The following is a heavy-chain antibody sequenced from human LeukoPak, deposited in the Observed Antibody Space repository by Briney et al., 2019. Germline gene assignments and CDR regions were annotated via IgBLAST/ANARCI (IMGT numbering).Heavy chain of an antibody. J-gene: IGHJ4*02. CDR2: ISGSGGST. D-gene: IGHD6-13*01. V-gene: IGHV3-23*01. Sequence: PGGSLRLSCAASGFTFSSYAMSWVRQAPGKGLEWVSAISGSGGSTYYADSVKGRFTISRDDSKNTLYLQMNSLRAEDTAVYYCARSPYSSSWYVDYWGQGTLVTVSS. CDR1: GFTFSSYA. CDR3: ARSPYSSSWYVDY.